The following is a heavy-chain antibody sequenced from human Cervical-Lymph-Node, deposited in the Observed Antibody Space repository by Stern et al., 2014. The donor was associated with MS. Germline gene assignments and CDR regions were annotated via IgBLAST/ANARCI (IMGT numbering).Heavy chain of an antibody. CDR2: IHYCGSS. CDR1: GGSINSHS. Sequence: QLQLQESGPGLVPPSETLYLTCTVSGGSINSHSWTWMRQPPGKGLAWMGYIHYCGSSRYTPAIKSRYTMSVDTSKNQISLRLTSVSAANTAVYYCVRYCSGGSCTDVWGQGTTVTVSS. CDR3: VRYCSGGSCTDV. D-gene: IGHD2-15*01. J-gene: IGHJ6*02. V-gene: IGHV4-59*11.